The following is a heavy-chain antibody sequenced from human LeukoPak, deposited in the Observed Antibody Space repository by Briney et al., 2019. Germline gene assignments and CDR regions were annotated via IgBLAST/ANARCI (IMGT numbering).Heavy chain of an antibody. V-gene: IGHV4-59*01. J-gene: IGHJ4*02. CDR2: IYYSGST. CDR3: AREYYYGSGSSFDY. CDR1: GGSISSYY. Sequence: PSETLPLTCTVSGGSISSYYWSWIRQPPGKGLEWIGYIYYSGSTNYNPSLKSRVTISVDTSKNQFSLKLSSVTAADTAVYYCAREYYYGSGSSFDYWGQGTLVTVSS. D-gene: IGHD3-10*01.